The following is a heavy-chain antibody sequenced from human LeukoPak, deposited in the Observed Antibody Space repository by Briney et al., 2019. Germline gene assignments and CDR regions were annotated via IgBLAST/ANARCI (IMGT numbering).Heavy chain of an antibody. Sequence: PSETLSLTCTVSGGSISSSSYYWGWIRQPPGKGLEWIGSIYYSGSTYYNPSLKSRVTISVDTSKNQFSLKLSSVTAADTAVYYCARDQDCSGGSCYSSDALDIWGQGTMVTVSS. CDR1: GGSISSSSYY. V-gene: IGHV4-39*02. J-gene: IGHJ3*02. D-gene: IGHD2-15*01. CDR2: IYYSGST. CDR3: ARDQDCSGGSCYSSDALDI.